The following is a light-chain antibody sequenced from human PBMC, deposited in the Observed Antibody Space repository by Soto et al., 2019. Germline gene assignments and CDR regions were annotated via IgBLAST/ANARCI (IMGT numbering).Light chain of an antibody. CDR2: EVT. CDR3: SSYAGSNNLVV. J-gene: IGLJ2*01. CDR1: RSDVGAYNY. V-gene: IGLV2-14*01. Sequence: QSALTQPASVSGSPGQSIAISCTGTRSDVGAYNYVSWYQQHPGKAPKLMISEVTNRPSGVSDRFSGSKSGNTASLTISGLQADDEADYYCSSYAGSNNLVVFGGGTQLTVL.